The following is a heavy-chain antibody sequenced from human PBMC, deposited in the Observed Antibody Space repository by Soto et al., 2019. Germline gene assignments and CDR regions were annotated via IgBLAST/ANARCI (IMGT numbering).Heavy chain of an antibody. Sequence: QVQLVQSGAEVKNPGASVKVSCKASGYSFTRYGIGWARQAPGQGLEWMGWINAYNGNTNYAQNLQGRLTLTTDTSWTTAYMELRSLRSNDTAIYYCAMVDVYVTPSPQDVWGQGTTVTVSS. D-gene: IGHD3-16*01. J-gene: IGHJ6*02. CDR3: AMVDVYVTPSPQDV. CDR2: INAYNGNT. V-gene: IGHV1-18*01. CDR1: GYSFTRYG.